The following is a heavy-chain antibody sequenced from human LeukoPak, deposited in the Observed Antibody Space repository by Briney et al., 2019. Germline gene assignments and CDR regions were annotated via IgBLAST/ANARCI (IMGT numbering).Heavy chain of an antibody. Sequence: PSETLSLTCTVSGGSISSYYLSWIRQPPGKGLEWIGYIYYSGSTNYNPSLKSRVTISVDTSKNQYSLKLSSVTAADTAVYYCARADGYCSGGSCYSAFDIWGQGTMVTVSS. J-gene: IGHJ3*02. V-gene: IGHV4-59*01. D-gene: IGHD2-15*01. CDR3: ARADGYCSGGSCYSAFDI. CDR2: IYYSGST. CDR1: GGSISSYY.